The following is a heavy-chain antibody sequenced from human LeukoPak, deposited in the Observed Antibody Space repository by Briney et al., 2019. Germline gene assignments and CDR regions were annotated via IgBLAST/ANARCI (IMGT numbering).Heavy chain of an antibody. J-gene: IGHJ6*02. CDR2: IVVGSGNT. CDR3: AAGWYSSGQRHYYGMDV. CDR1: GFTFTSSA. D-gene: IGHD6-19*01. V-gene: IGHV1-58*01. Sequence: SVKVSCKASGFTFTSSAVQWVRQARGQRLEWIGWIVVGSGNTNYAQKFQERVTITRDMSTSTAYMELSSLRSEDTAVYYCAAGWYSSGQRHYYGMDVWGQGTTVTVSS.